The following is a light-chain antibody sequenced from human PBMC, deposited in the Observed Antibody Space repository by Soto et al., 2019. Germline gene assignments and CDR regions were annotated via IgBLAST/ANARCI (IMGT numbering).Light chain of an antibody. CDR1: QSVSSSY. V-gene: IGKV3-20*01. CDR3: QQYGSWPRT. J-gene: IGKJ1*01. CDR2: GAS. Sequence: EIVLTQSPGTLSLSPGERATLSCRASQSVSSSYLAWYQQKPGQAPRLLIYGASSRATGIPDRFSGSGSGTDFTLTISRLEPEDFAVYYCQQYGSWPRTFGQVTKVEIK.